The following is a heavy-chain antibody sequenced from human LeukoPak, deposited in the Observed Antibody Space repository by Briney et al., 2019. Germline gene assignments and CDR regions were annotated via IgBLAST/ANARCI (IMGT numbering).Heavy chain of an antibody. CDR3: ATTRRYCSSTSCRPNYGMDV. D-gene: IGHD2-2*01. CDR1: GGSISSYY. Sequence: SETLSLTCSVSGGSISSYYWSWIRQPPGKGLEWIGYIYYSGSTNYNPSLKSRVTISVDTSKNQFSLKLSSVTAADTAVYYCATTRRYCSSTSCRPNYGMDVWGQGTTVTVSS. V-gene: IGHV4-59*01. J-gene: IGHJ6*02. CDR2: IYYSGST.